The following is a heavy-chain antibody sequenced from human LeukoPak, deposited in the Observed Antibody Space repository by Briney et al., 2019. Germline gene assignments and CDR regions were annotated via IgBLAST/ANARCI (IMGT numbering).Heavy chain of an antibody. Sequence: PSETLSLTCSVSGGSMNSYYWSWIRQSPGKGLEWIGYIYYSGSTNYNPSLKSRVTISVDTSKNQFSLKLSSVTAADTAVYYCARGPYDSSGYYYFDYWGQGTLVTVSS. CDR2: IYYSGST. CDR1: GGSMNSYY. CDR3: ARGPYDSSGYYYFDY. J-gene: IGHJ4*02. D-gene: IGHD3-22*01. V-gene: IGHV4-59*01.